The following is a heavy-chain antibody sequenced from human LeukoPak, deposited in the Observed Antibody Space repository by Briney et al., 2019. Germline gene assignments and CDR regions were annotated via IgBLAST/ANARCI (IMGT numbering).Heavy chain of an antibody. CDR2: IKQDGSET. CDR3: ARDFWGAYRVDYFDY. D-gene: IGHD3-3*01. V-gene: IGHV3-7*01. CDR1: GFTFSNYW. J-gene: IGHJ4*02. Sequence: GGSLRLSCAASGFTFSNYWLIWVRGAPGKGLEWVANIKQDGSETYYVDSVRGRFTISRGNAKKSLYLQMNSLRAEDTAVYYCARDFWGAYRVDYFDYWGQGILVTVSS.